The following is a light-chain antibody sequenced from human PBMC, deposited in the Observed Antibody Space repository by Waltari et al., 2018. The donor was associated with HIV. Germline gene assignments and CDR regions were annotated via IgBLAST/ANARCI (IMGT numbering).Light chain of an antibody. Sequence: QSALTQPPSVSGSPGQSVTISCIGTSSDIGSFDHVSWFQQPPGSAPKLLIFGVSNRPAGVPDRFSASKSGNTASLTISGLQAEDEADYYCSSYRSSITLLFGGGTKLTVL. V-gene: IGLV2-18*02. J-gene: IGLJ3*02. CDR1: SSDIGSFDH. CDR2: GVS. CDR3: SSYRSSITLL.